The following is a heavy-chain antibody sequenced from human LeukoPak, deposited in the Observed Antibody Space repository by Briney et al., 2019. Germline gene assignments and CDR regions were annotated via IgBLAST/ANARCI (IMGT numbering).Heavy chain of an antibody. CDR2: INPNSGGT. D-gene: IGHD3-22*01. V-gene: IGHV1-2*02. J-gene: IGHJ4*02. Sequence: ASVKVSCMASGYTFTGYYMHWVRQAPGQGLEWMGWINPNSGGTNYAQKFQGRVTMTRDTSISTAYMELSRLRSDDTAVYYCARAYYYDSSGYYYGGWYFDYWGQGTLVTVSS. CDR1: GYTFTGYY. CDR3: ARAYYYDSSGYYYGGWYFDY.